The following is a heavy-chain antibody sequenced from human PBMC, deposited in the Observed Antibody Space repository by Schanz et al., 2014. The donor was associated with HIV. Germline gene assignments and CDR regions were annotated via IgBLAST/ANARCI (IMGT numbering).Heavy chain of an antibody. CDR2: IYYSGST. J-gene: IGHJ4*02. D-gene: IGHD3-10*01. Sequence: QVQLQQWGAGLLKPSETLSLTCAVYGGSFGGYFWSWVRQSPGKGLEWIGYIYYSGSTYYNPSLNSRVSISVDTSKNRFSLKLSSVTAADTAVYYCARDVPSGGFDYWGQGTLVTVSS. CDR1: GGSFGGYF. V-gene: IGHV4-34*01. CDR3: ARDVPSGGFDY.